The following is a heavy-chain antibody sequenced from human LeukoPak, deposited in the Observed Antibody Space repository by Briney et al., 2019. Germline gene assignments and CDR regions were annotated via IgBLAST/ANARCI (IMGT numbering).Heavy chain of an antibody. CDR3: AGERGEEYSSGWYKTNYFYN. J-gene: IGHJ4*02. D-gene: IGHD6-19*01. CDR2: GDYSGGT. V-gene: IGHV4-39*07. CDR1: GDSFTSVTDY. Sequence: SETLSLTCTGSGDSFTSVTDYWAWIRQPPGKGLEWIASGDYSGGTYYDPSLESRVAISADMSKNQISLKLTSVTGADTAVYYCAGERGEEYSSGWYKTNYFYNWGQGIRVTVSS.